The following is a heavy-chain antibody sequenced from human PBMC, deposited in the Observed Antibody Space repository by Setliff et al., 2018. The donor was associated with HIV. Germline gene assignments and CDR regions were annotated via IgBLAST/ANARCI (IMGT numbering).Heavy chain of an antibody. D-gene: IGHD3-22*01. V-gene: IGHV4-34*01. CDR3: ARGALSLTMTKLLSFFDS. Sequence: SETLSLTCTVSGASISNYYWSWIRQPPGKGLEWIAEINHSGNTNYNPSLKSRVTISVVTSKSHFSLKMTSVTAADTAIYFCARGALSLTMTKLLSFFDSWGQGTQVTVSS. CDR1: GASISNYY. CDR2: INHSGNT. J-gene: IGHJ4*02.